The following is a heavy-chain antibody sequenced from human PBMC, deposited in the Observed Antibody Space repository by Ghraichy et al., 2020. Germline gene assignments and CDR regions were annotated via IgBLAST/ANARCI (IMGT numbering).Heavy chain of an antibody. CDR2: IYYSGST. J-gene: IGHJ2*01. Sequence: SETLSLTCTVSGGSISSSSYYWGWIRQPPGKGLEWIGSIYYSGSTYYNPSLKSRVTISVDTSKNQFSLKLSSVTAADTAVYYCARLIDQSSFSVTTFNRFNWYFDLWGRGTLVTVSS. CDR3: ARLIDQSSFSVTTFNRFNWYFDL. V-gene: IGHV4-39*01. CDR1: GGSISSSSYY. D-gene: IGHD4-17*01.